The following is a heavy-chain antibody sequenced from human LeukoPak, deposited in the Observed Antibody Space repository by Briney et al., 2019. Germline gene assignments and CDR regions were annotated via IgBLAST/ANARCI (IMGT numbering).Heavy chain of an antibody. V-gene: IGHV1-8*01. CDR2: MNPNSGNT. CDR3: AREKILTGQGDSFDI. Sequence: ASVKVSCKASGFTFSSYDMNWVRQATGQGLEWMGWMNPNSGNTGYAQKFQGRVTMTRDSSRSTADMELSSLRSEDTAVYYCAREKILTGQGDSFDIWGQGTMVTVSS. CDR1: GFTFSSYD. J-gene: IGHJ3*02. D-gene: IGHD3-9*01.